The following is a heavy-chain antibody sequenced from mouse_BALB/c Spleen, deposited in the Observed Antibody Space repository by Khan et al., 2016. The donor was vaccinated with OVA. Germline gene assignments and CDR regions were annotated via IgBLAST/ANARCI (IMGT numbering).Heavy chain of an antibody. CDR2: IWSGGST. J-gene: IGHJ3*01. Sequence: QVQLKQSGPGLVQPSQSLSITCPVSGFSLTSYGVPWVRQSPGKGLEWLGVIWSGGSTDYSAAFISRLSISKDNSKSQVFFKMNSLRANDTAIYYCARSPYGNYGFAYWGQGTLVTVSA. CDR3: ARSPYGNYGFAY. V-gene: IGHV2-2*02. CDR1: GFSLTSYG. D-gene: IGHD2-1*01.